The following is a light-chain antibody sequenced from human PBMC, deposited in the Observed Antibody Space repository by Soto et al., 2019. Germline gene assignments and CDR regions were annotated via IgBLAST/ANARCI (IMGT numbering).Light chain of an antibody. CDR1: QSVSSSY. V-gene: IGKV3D-20*02. Sequence: EFLWTQSPGTLSLSPGERAPLSCRASQSVSSSYLAWYQQQPGQAPRLLIYEVSNRAAGIPARFSGSVSGKDCTLTISRLEPEDFAGYYCQQRSNWWTFGQGTKV. CDR3: QQRSNWWT. J-gene: IGKJ1*01. CDR2: EVS.